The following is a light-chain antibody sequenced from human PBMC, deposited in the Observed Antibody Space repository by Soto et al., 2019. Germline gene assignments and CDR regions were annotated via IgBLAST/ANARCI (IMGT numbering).Light chain of an antibody. Sequence: EIVLTQSPATLSLSPGERATLSCRASQSVSSYLAWYQQKPGQAPRLLIYDASNRATGIPARFSGSGSGTEFTLTISSLEPEDFAVYYCQQRGNWPRTFGGGTKVEIK. V-gene: IGKV3-11*01. CDR3: QQRGNWPRT. J-gene: IGKJ4*01. CDR2: DAS. CDR1: QSVSSY.